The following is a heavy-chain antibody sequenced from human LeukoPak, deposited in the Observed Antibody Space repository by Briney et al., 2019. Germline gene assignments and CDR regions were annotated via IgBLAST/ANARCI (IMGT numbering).Heavy chain of an antibody. J-gene: IGHJ4*02. Sequence: ASVEVSCKASGYTFTGYYMHWVRQAPGQWLEWMGWINPKSGGTNYAQKFQGWVTMSRDTSISTAYMELSRLRSDDTAVYYCARDLIAGGSYYSGNWDFDYWGQGTLVTVSS. CDR2: INPKSGGT. CDR1: GYTFTGYY. V-gene: IGHV1-2*04. CDR3: ARDLIAGGSYYSGNWDFDY. D-gene: IGHD1-26*01.